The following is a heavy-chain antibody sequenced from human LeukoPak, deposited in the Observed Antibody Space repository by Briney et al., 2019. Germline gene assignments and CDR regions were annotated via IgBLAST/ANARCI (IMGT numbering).Heavy chain of an antibody. J-gene: IGHJ4*02. CDR2: ISGGGGST. CDR1: GFAFTSYS. V-gene: IGHV3-23*01. Sequence: GGSLRLSCAASGFAFTSYSMNWVCQAPGKGLEWVSTISGGGGSTYYADSVKGRFTISRDNSKNTLYLQVNSPRAEDTAVYYCAKGGKWDVTPFDYWGQGTLVTVSS. D-gene: IGHD1-26*01. CDR3: AKGGKWDVTPFDY.